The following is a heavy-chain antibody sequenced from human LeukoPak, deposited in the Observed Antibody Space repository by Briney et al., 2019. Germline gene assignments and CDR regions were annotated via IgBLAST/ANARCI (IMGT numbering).Heavy chain of an antibody. CDR2: IYTSGST. J-gene: IGHJ4*02. D-gene: IGHD3-3*01. CDR3: AREGNYDFWSGYPFTGFDY. Sequence: SETLSLTCTVSGGSISSYHWSWIRQPAGKGLEWIGRIYTSGSTNYNPSLKSRVTMSVDTSKNQFSLKLSSVTAADTAVYYCAREGNYDFWSGYPFTGFDYWGQGTLVTVSS. V-gene: IGHV4-4*07. CDR1: GGSISSYH.